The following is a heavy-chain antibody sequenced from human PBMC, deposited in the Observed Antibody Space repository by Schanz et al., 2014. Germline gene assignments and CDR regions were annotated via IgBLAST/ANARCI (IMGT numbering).Heavy chain of an antibody. CDR1: GFSFSNYS. CDR2: ISGSGGDSV. Sequence: EVHLVESGGSLVQPGGSLRLSCVASGFSFSNYSMNWVRQAPGKGLEWLSHISGSGGDSVDYADSVKGRFTISRDNSKNTLYLQMNSLRAEDTAVYYCAKYGGGYSYGFVEYWGQGILXTVSS. J-gene: IGHJ4*02. V-gene: IGHV3-48*01. CDR3: AKYGGGYSYGFVEY. D-gene: IGHD5-18*01.